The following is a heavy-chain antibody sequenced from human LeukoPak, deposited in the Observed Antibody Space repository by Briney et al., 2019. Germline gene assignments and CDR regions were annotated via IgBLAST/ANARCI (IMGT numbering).Heavy chain of an antibody. V-gene: IGHV5-51*01. D-gene: IGHD3-9*01. CDR3: ARDTYYDVLTGYNDSFDI. CDR2: IYPGDAET. CDR1: GYSFTNYW. Sequence: GESLKISCKASGYSFTNYWIGWLRQLPGKGLEWMGFIYPGDAETRYSPSFQGQVTISADKSITTAYLQWSSLKASDTAMYYCARDTYYDVLTGYNDSFDIWGQGTMVTVSS. J-gene: IGHJ3*02.